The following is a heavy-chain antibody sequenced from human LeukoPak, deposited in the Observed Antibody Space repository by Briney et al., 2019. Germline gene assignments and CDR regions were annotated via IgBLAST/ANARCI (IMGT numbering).Heavy chain of an antibody. Sequence: QSGGSLRLSCAASGFTFSSYAMHWVRQAPGKGLEWVAVISYDGSNKYYADSVKGRFTISRDNSKNTLNLQMNSLRAEDTAAYYCARSRSGGEASYFDYWGQGTLVTVSS. CDR2: ISYDGSNK. J-gene: IGHJ4*02. CDR1: GFTFSSYA. CDR3: ARSRSGGEASYFDY. V-gene: IGHV3-30-3*01. D-gene: IGHD6-19*01.